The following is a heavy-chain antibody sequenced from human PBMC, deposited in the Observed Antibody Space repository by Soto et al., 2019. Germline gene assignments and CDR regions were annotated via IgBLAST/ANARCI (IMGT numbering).Heavy chain of an antibody. Sequence: QVQLVESGGGVVQPGRSLRLSCAASGFTFSSYGMHWVRQAPGKGLEWVAVIWYDGSNKYYADSVKGRFTISRDNSKNTLYLQMKSLRAEDTAVYYCAREGNYYDSSGYLDYWGQGTLVTVSS. D-gene: IGHD3-22*01. CDR3: AREGNYYDSSGYLDY. CDR2: IWYDGSNK. CDR1: GFTFSSYG. J-gene: IGHJ4*02. V-gene: IGHV3-33*01.